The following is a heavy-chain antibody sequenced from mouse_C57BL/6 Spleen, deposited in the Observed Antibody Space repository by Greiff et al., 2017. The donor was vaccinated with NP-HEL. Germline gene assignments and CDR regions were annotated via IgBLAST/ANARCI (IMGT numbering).Heavy chain of an antibody. CDR3: ARNWRGNWDYAMDY. V-gene: IGHV2-2*01. CDR2: IWSGGST. CDR1: GFSLTSYG. D-gene: IGHD4-1*01. Sequence: QVQLQQSGPGLVQPSQSLSITCTVSGFSLTSYGVHWVRQSPGKGLEWLGVIWSGGSTDYNAAFISRLSISKDNSKSQVFFKMNSLQADDTAIYYCARNWRGNWDYAMDYWGQGTSVTVSS. J-gene: IGHJ4*01.